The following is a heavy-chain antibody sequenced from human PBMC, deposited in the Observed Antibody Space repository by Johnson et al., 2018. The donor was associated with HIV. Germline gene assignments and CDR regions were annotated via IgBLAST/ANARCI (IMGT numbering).Heavy chain of an antibody. V-gene: IGHV3-7*01. J-gene: IGHJ3*02. CDR3: ARGSQEMVTIWNAFDI. Sequence: VQLVESGGGLVQPGGSLRLSCAASGFTFSSYWMSWVRQAPGKGLEWVANIKQDGSEKYYVDYVKGRFTISRDNSKNTLYLQMNSLRGEDTAVYYCARGSQEMVTIWNAFDIWGQGTMVTVSS. CDR2: IKQDGSEK. CDR1: GFTFSSYW. D-gene: IGHD5-24*01.